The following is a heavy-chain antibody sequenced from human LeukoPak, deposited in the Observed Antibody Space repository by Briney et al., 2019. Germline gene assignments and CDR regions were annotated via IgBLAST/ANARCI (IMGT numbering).Heavy chain of an antibody. Sequence: GGSLRLSCAASGFTFSSYAMSWVRQAPGKGVEWVSAISGSGGSTYYADSVKGRFTISRDNSKNTLYLQMNSLRAEDTAVYYCAKVDSSCWYYLDYWGQGTLVTVSS. CDR3: AKVDSSCWYYLDY. V-gene: IGHV3-23*01. J-gene: IGHJ4*02. D-gene: IGHD6-13*01. CDR1: GFTFSSYA. CDR2: ISGSGGST.